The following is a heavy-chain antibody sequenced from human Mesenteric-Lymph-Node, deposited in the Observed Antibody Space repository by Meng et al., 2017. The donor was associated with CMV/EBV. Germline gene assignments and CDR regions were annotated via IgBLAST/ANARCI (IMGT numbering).Heavy chain of an antibody. J-gene: IGHJ4*02. V-gene: IGHV3-21*01. D-gene: IGHD4-11*01. CDR2: ISSTTTYI. CDR3: ASGMGTVTGSRKPIDY. CDR1: DFTVSGNY. Sequence: GESLKISCAASDFTVSGNYMTWVRQAPGKGLEWVSSISSTTTYIYYSDSVKGRFTISRDNAKNSLYLQMNRLRAEDTAVYYCASGMGTVTGSRKPIDYWGQGTLVTVSS.